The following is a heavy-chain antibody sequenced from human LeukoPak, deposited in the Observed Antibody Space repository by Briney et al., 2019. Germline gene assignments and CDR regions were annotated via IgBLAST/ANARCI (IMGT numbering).Heavy chain of an antibody. Sequence: SETLSLTCTVSGGSISSSSYYWGWTRQPPGKGLEWIGSVYYSGSTYYNPSLKSRVTISVDTSKNQFSLKLSSVTAADTAVYYCARRYYDFWSGYHIVGFDPWGQGTLVTVSS. CDR1: GGSISSSSYY. CDR2: VYYSGST. J-gene: IGHJ5*02. D-gene: IGHD3-3*01. CDR3: ARRYYDFWSGYHIVGFDP. V-gene: IGHV4-39*01.